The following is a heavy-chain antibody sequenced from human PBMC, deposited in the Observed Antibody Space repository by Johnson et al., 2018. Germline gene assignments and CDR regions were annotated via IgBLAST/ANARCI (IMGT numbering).Heavy chain of an antibody. V-gene: IGHV3-74*01. CDR2: INSDGSRT. Sequence: VQLQESGGGLVQPGGSLRLSCAASGFTFSTYWMHWVRQAPGKGPVWVSRINSDGSRTSYADSVKGRFTISRDNAKNTLYLQMKRLRTEDTAMYYCAGSSGWTLDYYYGMDVWGQGTTVTVSS. D-gene: IGHD6-19*01. CDR3: AGSSGWTLDYYYGMDV. CDR1: GFTFSTYW. J-gene: IGHJ6*02.